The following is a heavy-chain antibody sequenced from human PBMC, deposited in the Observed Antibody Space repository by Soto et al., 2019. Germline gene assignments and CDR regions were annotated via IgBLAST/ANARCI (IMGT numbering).Heavy chain of an antibody. CDR2: IYYSGST. V-gene: IGHV4-30-4*01. Sequence: PSETLSLTCTVSGGSIRSGDYYWSWIRQPPGKGLEWIGYIYYSGSTYYTPYLNSRVTISVDTSKSQFYLKLNSVTAAETAVYYCASGHSSPNFDYWGEGHLVNVS. J-gene: IGHJ4*02. CDR3: ASGHSSPNFDY. D-gene: IGHD6-13*01. CDR1: GGSIRSGDYY.